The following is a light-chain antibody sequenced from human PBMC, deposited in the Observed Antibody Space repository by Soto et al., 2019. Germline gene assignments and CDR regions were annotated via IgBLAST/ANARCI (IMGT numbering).Light chain of an antibody. J-gene: IGKJ5*01. CDR3: QHYTSYPIT. Sequence: IHRTHAPSSLSPSVGNRVTITFLASQGIRNDLGWYQQKPGKAPKFLIYAASSLQSGVPSRFSGSGSGTEFTLTISGLQPDDFATYFCQHYTSYPITFGQGTRLEIK. CDR2: AAS. V-gene: IGKV1-17*01. CDR1: QGIRND.